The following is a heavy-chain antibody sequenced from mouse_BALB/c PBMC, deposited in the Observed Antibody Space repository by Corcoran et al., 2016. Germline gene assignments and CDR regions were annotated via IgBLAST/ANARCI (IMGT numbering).Heavy chain of an antibody. CDR1: GFNIKDTH. CDR3: VYGSSIY. D-gene: IGHD1-1*01. J-gene: IGHJ3*01. V-gene: IGHV14-3*02. Sequence: EVQLQQSGAELVKPGASVKLSCTASGFNIKDTHMHWVKQRPEQGLEWIGRIDPANGNTKYDPKFQGRATITADTSSNTAYLQLSSLTSEDTAVYYCVYGSSIYWGQGTLVTVSA. CDR2: IDPANGNT.